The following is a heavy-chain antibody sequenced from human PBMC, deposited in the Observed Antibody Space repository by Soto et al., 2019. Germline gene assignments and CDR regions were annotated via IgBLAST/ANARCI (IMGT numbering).Heavy chain of an antibody. Sequence: PSETLSLTCTVSGGSITNYYWIWIRQPAGKGLEWIGRIYTKERTNYNLSFRNRATMSVDTSKNQFSLKLDAVTAADTAVYYCARDDYKDGGNNWFDPWGQGTLVTVSS. CDR1: GGSITNYY. V-gene: IGHV4-4*07. CDR2: IYTKERT. CDR3: ARDDYKDGGNNWFDP. D-gene: IGHD3-16*01. J-gene: IGHJ5*02.